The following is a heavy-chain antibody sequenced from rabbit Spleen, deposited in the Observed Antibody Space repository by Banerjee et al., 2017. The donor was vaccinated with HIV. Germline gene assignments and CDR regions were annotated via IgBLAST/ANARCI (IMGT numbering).Heavy chain of an antibody. V-gene: IGHV1S7*01. CDR2: IDPIFGST. CDR1: GFDFNSYG. J-gene: IGHJ4*01. Sequence: QQLVESGGGLVQPGESLKLSCKASGFDFNSYGVSWVRQAPGKGLEWIGYIDPIFGSTYYANWVNGRFTISSHSAQNTLYLQLNSLTVADTATYFCVRGASSSGYYSLWGPGTLVTVS. CDR3: VRGASSSGYYSL. D-gene: IGHD1-1*01.